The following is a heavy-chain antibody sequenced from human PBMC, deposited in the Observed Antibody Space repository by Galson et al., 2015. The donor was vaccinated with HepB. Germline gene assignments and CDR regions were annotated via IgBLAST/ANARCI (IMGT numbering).Heavy chain of an antibody. J-gene: IGHJ4*02. V-gene: IGHV4-59*12. Sequence: SLTCTVSSASISRFYWSWIRQSSGKGLEWIGYVSYTGSVKYSPSLKSRVTISIDTSKNQFSLKLSSVTAADTAVYYCAREYSSSWYSGLGYWGQGTLVTVSS. CDR1: SASISRFY. D-gene: IGHD6-13*01. CDR3: AREYSSSWYSGLGY. CDR2: VSYTGSV.